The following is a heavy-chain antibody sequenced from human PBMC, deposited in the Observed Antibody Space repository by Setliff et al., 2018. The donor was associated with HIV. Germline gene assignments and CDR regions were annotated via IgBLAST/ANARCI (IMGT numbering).Heavy chain of an antibody. Sequence: PSETLSLTCAVYGGSFSGNYWNWIRQPPGKGLEWIGEINHGANTNYSPSLKSRVTISVDTSKNQFSLKLNSVTAADTAVYYCARSSLHCGGGSCYLTWFDPWGQGTLVTVSS. CDR3: ARSSLHCGGGSCYLTWFDP. CDR1: GGSFSGNY. V-gene: IGHV4-34*01. J-gene: IGHJ5*02. D-gene: IGHD2-15*01. CDR2: INHGANT.